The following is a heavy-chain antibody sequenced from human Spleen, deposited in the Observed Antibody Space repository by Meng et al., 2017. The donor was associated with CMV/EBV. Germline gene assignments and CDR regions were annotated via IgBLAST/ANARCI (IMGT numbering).Heavy chain of an antibody. J-gene: IGHJ4*02. CDR1: GGSISSFY. CDR3: ARHRRLRLGIFDS. CDR2: SYYSGST. Sequence: SETLSLTCTVSGGSISSFYWNWIRQPPGKGLEWIGYSYYSGSTKYNPSLKSRVTISVDTSKRQFSLNLNSLTAADTAVYYCARHRRLRLGIFDSWGQGTLVTVSS. D-gene: IGHD3-16*01. V-gene: IGHV4-59*01.